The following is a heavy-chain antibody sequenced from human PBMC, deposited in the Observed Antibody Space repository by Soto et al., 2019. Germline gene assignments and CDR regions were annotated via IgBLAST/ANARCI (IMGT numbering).Heavy chain of an antibody. CDR1: GYTFNSYY. Sequence: ASVKVSCKASGYTFNSYYMHWARQAPGQGLEWMGIINPSGGSTSYAQKFQGRVTMTRDTSTSTVYMELSSLRSEDTAVYYCARDYYGSGSYYNPVDYWGQGTLVTISS. J-gene: IGHJ4*02. D-gene: IGHD3-10*01. V-gene: IGHV1-46*02. CDR3: ARDYYGSGSYYNPVDY. CDR2: INPSGGST.